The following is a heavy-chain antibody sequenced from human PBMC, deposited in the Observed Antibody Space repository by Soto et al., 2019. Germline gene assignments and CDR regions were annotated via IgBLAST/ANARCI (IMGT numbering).Heavy chain of an antibody. Sequence: SETLSLTCTVSGGSISSDYWSWIRQPPGKGLEWIGYIYYSGSTNYNPSLKSRVTISVDTSKNQFSLKLSSVTAADTAVYYCARGAQNPEVVLPLLYYWGQGTLVPVSS. CDR1: GGSISSDY. CDR2: IYYSGST. J-gene: IGHJ4*02. CDR3: ARGAQNPEVVLPLLYY. D-gene: IGHD3-3*01. V-gene: IGHV4-59*01.